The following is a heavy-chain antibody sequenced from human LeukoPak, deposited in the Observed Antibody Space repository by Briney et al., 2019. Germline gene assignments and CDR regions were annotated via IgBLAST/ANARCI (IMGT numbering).Heavy chain of an antibody. Sequence: ASVKVSCKASGYTFTSYDINWVRQATGQGLEWMGWMNPNSGNTGYAQKFQGRVTMTRNTSISTAYMELSRLRSDDTAVYYCARERYCSSTSCYTDAFDIWGQGTMVTVSS. D-gene: IGHD2-2*02. V-gene: IGHV1-8*01. J-gene: IGHJ3*02. CDR1: GYTFTSYD. CDR3: ARERYCSSTSCYTDAFDI. CDR2: MNPNSGNT.